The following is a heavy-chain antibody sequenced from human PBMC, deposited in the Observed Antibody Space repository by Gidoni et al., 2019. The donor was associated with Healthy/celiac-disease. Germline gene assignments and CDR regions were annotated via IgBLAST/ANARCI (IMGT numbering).Heavy chain of an antibody. D-gene: IGHD2-15*01. CDR3: AKDPRWSCSGGSCNYYY. CDR2: ISGSCGST. Sequence: EVQLLESGGGLVKPGGSLRLSCAAAGFTFSSYAMSWVRQAPGKGLEWVSAISGSCGSTYYADSVKGRFTISRDNSKNTLYLQMNSLRAEDTAVYYCAKDPRWSCSGGSCNYYYWGQGTLVTVSS. CDR1: GFTFSSYA. V-gene: IGHV3-23*01. J-gene: IGHJ4*02.